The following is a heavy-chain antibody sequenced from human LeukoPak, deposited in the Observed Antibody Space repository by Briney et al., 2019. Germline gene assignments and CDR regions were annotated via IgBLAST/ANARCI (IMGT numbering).Heavy chain of an antibody. CDR1: GYTFTGYY. J-gene: IGHJ4*02. Sequence: ASVKVSCKASGYTFTGYYMHRVRQAPGQGLEWMGRINPNRGGTIYAQKFQGRVTMNRDTSISTAYMELSRLRSDDTAVYYCSRETYYYDSSGYQADDYWGQGTLVTVSS. D-gene: IGHD3-22*01. CDR2: INPNRGGT. CDR3: SRETYYYDSSGYQADDY. V-gene: IGHV1-2*06.